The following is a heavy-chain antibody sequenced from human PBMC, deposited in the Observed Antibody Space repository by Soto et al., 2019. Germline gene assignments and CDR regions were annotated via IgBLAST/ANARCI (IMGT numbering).Heavy chain of an antibody. CDR1: GFTFSNAW. CDR3: TTDLRGYCSSTSCYPGWFDP. J-gene: IGHJ5*02. CDR2: IKSKTDGGTT. V-gene: IGHV3-15*01. D-gene: IGHD2-2*01. Sequence: GGSLRLSCAASGFTFSNAWMSWVRQAPGKGLEWVGRIKSKTDGGTTDYAAPVKGRFTISRDDSKNTLYLQMNSLKTEDTAVYYCTTDLRGYCSSTSCYPGWFDPWAREPWSPSPQ.